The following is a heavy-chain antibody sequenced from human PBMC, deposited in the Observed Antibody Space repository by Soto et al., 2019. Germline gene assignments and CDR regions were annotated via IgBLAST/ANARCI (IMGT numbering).Heavy chain of an antibody. J-gene: IGHJ4*02. CDR2: VYHSGRT. CDR3: ARVPDY. Sequence: QLQLQESGSGLVKPSQTLSLTCAVSGGSISSGGDSWSWIRQPPGKGLEWIGYVYHSGRTYYNPSLKSRVTISVDRSKHQFSLKLSSVTAADTAVYCARVPDYWGQGTLVTVSS. D-gene: IGHD2-2*01. CDR1: GGSISSGGDS. V-gene: IGHV4-30-2*01.